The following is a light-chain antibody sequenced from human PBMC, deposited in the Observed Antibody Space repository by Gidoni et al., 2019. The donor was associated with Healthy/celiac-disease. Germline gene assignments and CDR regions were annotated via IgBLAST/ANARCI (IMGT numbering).Light chain of an antibody. CDR3: QAWDSSTVV. Sequence: SYALTQPPSVSVPPGQTASITCSGAKLGDKYACWYQQKPGQSPVLVIYQDSKRPSGIPERFSGSNSGNTATLTISGTQAMDEADYYCQAWDSSTVVFGGGTKLTVL. CDR1: KLGDKY. CDR2: QDS. J-gene: IGLJ2*01. V-gene: IGLV3-1*01.